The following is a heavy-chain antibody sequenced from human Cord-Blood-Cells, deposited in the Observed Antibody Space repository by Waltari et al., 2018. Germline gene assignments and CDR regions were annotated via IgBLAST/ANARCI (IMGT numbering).Heavy chain of an antibody. J-gene: IGHJ4*02. CDR1: AGTCSSYA. V-gene: IGHV1-69*01. CDR2: IIPIFGTA. Sequence: QVPLAQSGADVKKPGSAVQVSCRAFAGTCSSYATTLERQAPGQGLEWMGGIIPIFGTANYAQKFQGRVTITADESTSTAYMELSSLRSEDTAVYYCARGCRDGYNYYFDYWGQGTLVTVSS. CDR3: ARGCRDGYNYYFDY. D-gene: IGHD5-12*01.